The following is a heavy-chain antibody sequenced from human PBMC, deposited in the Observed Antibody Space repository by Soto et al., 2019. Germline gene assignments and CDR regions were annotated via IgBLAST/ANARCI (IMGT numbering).Heavy chain of an antibody. J-gene: IGHJ5*02. D-gene: IGHD2-15*01. V-gene: IGHV1-69*08. CDR1: GGTFSSYT. CDR3: ARDYVCSGGSCYSNNWFDP. Sequence: QVQLVQSGAEVKKPGSSVKVSCKASGGTFSSYTISWVRQAPGQGLEWMGRIIPILGIANYAQKFQGRVTITADKSTSTAYMELSSLRSEDTAVYYCARDYVCSGGSCYSNNWFDPWGQGTRVTVSS. CDR2: IIPILGIA.